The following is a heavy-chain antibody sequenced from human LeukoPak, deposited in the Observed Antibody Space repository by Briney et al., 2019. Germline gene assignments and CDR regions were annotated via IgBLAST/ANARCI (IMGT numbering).Heavy chain of an antibody. CDR2: IWYDGSNK. Sequence: GGSLRLSCAASGFTFSSYGTHWVRQAPGKGLEWVAVIWYDGSNKYYADSVKGRFTISRDNSKNTLYLQMNGLRAEDTAVYYCAKGTDYFDPLRSFDFWGQGTLVTVSS. CDR3: AKGTDYFDPLRSFDF. V-gene: IGHV3-33*06. D-gene: IGHD3-22*01. J-gene: IGHJ4*02. CDR1: GFTFSSYG.